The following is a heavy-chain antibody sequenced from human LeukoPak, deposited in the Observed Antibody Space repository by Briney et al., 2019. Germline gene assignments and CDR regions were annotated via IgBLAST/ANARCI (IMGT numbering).Heavy chain of an antibody. Sequence: GGSLRLSCAASGFTFDDYGMSWVRQAPGKGLEWVSGINWNGGSTGYADSVKGRFTVSRDNAKNSLYLQMNSLRAEDTALYYCARVSRPGNYWVVAYYFDYWGQGTLVTVSS. V-gene: IGHV3-20*04. J-gene: IGHJ4*02. CDR1: GFTFDDYG. CDR2: INWNGGST. CDR3: ARVSRPGNYWVVAYYFDY. D-gene: IGHD1-7*01.